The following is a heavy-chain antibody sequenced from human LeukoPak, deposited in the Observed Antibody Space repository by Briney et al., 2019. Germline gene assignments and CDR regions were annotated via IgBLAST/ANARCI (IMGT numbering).Heavy chain of an antibody. CDR1: GFTFSNSA. CDR3: ARVVGFYGDYGGDAFDI. J-gene: IGHJ3*02. D-gene: IGHD4-17*01. V-gene: IGHV4-39*07. Sequence: GSLRLSCAASGFTFSNSAMSWVRQAPGKGLEWIGSIYYSGSTYYNPSLESRVTISVDTSKNQFSLKLSSVTAADTAVYYCARVVGFYGDYGGDAFDIWGQGTMVTVSS. CDR2: IYYSGST.